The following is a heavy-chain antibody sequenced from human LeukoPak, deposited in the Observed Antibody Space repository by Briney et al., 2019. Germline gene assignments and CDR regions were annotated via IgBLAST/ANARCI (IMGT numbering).Heavy chain of an antibody. V-gene: IGHV3-30*18. CDR2: VSYDGRRE. D-gene: IGHD4-17*01. J-gene: IGHJ6*02. CDR1: GFTLNTYG. Sequence: GGSLRLSCTASGFTLNTYGMHWVRQAPGKGLEWVAMVSYDGRREYVADSVKGRFTISRDISKNTLNLQMNSLRAEDTAVYYCAKERYHTAVSMNGLDVWGQGTTVTV. CDR3: AKERYHTAVSMNGLDV.